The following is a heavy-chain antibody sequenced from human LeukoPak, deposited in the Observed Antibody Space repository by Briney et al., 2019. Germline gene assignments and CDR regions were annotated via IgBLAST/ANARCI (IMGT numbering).Heavy chain of an antibody. CDR3: GRAKALLYYYYGMDV. J-gene: IGHJ6*04. CDR2: IYYSGST. D-gene: IGHD2-15*01. V-gene: IGHV4-30-4*01. Sequence: PSQTRSLTCTVSGGSISSGDYYWSWIRQPPGKGLEWIGYIYYSGSTYYNPSPKSRVTISVDTSKNQFSLKLSSVTAADTAVYYCGRAKALLYYYYGMDVWGKGTTVTVSS. CDR1: GGSISSGDYY.